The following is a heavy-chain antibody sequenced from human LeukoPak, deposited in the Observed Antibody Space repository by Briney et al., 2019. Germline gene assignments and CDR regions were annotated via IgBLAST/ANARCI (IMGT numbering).Heavy chain of an antibody. CDR3: ARDLGGYGPFDY. V-gene: IGHV4-59*01. CDR1: GGSISSYY. D-gene: IGHD3-22*01. Sequence: PSETLSLTCTVSGGSISSYYWSWIRQPPGKGLEWIGYIYYSGSTNYNPSLRSRVTISVDTSKNQFSLKLSSVTAADTAVYYCARDLGGYGPFDYWGQGTLVTVSS. CDR2: IYYSGST. J-gene: IGHJ4*02.